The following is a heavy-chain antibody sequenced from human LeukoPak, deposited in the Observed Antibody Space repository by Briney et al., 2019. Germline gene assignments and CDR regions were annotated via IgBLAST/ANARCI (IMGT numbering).Heavy chain of an antibody. D-gene: IGHD4-17*01. Sequence: PSETLSLTCTVSGGSISSYYWSWIRQPPGKGLEWIGYIYYSGSTNYNPSLKSRVTISVDTSKNQFSLKLSSVTAADTAVYYCARGPVDYGDYVYYYGMDVWGQGTTVTVSS. CDR1: GGSISSYY. J-gene: IGHJ6*02. CDR3: ARGPVDYGDYVYYYGMDV. V-gene: IGHV4-59*12. CDR2: IYYSGST.